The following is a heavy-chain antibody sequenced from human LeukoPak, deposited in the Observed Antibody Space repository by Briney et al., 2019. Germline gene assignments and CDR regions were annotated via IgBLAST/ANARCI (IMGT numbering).Heavy chain of an antibody. J-gene: IGHJ4*02. CDR3: ASSPLAVAGMGEYFDY. CDR2: IYTSGST. V-gene: IGHV4-61*02. Sequence: PSQTLSLTCTVSVGSNSSGSYYWSWIRQPAGKGLEWIRRIYTSGSTNYNPSLKSRVTISVDTSKNQFSLKLSSVTAADTAVYYCASSPLAVAGMGEYFDYWGQGTLVTVSS. CDR1: VGSNSSGSYY. D-gene: IGHD6-19*01.